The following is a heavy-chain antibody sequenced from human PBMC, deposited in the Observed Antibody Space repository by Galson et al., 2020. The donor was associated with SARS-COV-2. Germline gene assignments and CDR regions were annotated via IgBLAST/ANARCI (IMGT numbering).Heavy chain of an antibody. D-gene: IGHD1-26*01. CDR1: GFTFSSYG. J-gene: IGHJ3*02. CDR3: AKGGVAWWELLGAFDI. V-gene: IGHV3-30*18. Sequence: QLGESLKISCAASGFTFSSYGMHWVRQAPGKGLEWVAVISYDGSNKYYADSVKGRFTISRDNSKNTLYLQMNSLRAEDTAVYYCAKGGVAWWELLGAFDIWGQGTMVTVSS. CDR2: ISYDGSNK.